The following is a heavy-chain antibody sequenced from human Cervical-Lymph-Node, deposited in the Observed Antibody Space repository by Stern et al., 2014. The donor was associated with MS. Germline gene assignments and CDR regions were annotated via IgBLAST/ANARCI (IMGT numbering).Heavy chain of an antibody. CDR3: ARDPSSEAMSYYGLDW. V-gene: IGHV3-21*01. J-gene: IGHJ6*01. CDR2: IITTGGYG. D-gene: IGHD1-14*01. Sequence: EVQLVDSWGGLVKPGGALRLSCATSGFTFSSFSMNWVCQAPGKGLEWVASIITTGGYGYYAVSVKGRFTISRDNAKNSLFLQMNSLRAEDTALYYCARDPSSEAMSYYGLDWWGQGTTVTVSS. CDR1: GFTFSSFS.